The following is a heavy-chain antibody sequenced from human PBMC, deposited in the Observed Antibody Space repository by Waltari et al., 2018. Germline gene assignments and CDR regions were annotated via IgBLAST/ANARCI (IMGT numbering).Heavy chain of an antibody. V-gene: IGHV3-15*01. CDR2: IKSKTDGGTT. Sequence: EVQLVESGGGLVKPGGSLRLSCAASGFTFSNAWMSWVRQAPGKGLEWVGRIKSKTDGGTTDYAAPVKGRFTISRDDSKNTLYLQMNSLKTEDTAVYYCTTPQYYDFWSGYYTSLYGMDVWGQGTTVTVSS. J-gene: IGHJ6*02. CDR3: TTPQYYDFWSGYYTSLYGMDV. D-gene: IGHD3-3*01. CDR1: GFTFSNAW.